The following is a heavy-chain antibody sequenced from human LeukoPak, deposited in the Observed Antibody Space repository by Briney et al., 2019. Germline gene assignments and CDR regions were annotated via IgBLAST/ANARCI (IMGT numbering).Heavy chain of an antibody. D-gene: IGHD2-2*01. CDR3: ARQYCSSTSCNGAFDI. J-gene: IGHJ3*02. V-gene: IGHV3-74*01. Sequence: PGGSLRLSCAASGFTFSNYWVHWVRQAPGKGLVWVSRINPDGSTINYADSVKGRFTISRDNAKNTLYLQMNSLRAEDTAVYYCARQYCSSTSCNGAFDIWGQGTMVTVSS. CDR2: INPDGSTI. CDR1: GFTFSNYW.